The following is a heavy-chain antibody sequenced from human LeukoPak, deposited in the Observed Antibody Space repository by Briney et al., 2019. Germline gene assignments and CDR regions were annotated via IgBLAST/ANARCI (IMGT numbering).Heavy chain of an antibody. CDR2: MNPNTGNT. D-gene: IGHD3-10*01. CDR3: ARGPSGSGYMDV. Sequence: ASVKVSCKASGYTFTGYYMHWVRQAPGQGLEWMGWMNPNTGNTGYAQRFQGRVTLTRNTSISTAYMELSSLRSEDTAVYYCARGPSGSGYMDVWGKGTTVTVSS. J-gene: IGHJ6*03. V-gene: IGHV1-8*03. CDR1: GYTFTGYY.